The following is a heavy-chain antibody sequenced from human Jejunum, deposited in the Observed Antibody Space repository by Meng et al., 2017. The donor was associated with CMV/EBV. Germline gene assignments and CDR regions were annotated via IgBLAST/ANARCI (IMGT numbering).Heavy chain of an antibody. V-gene: IGHV4-39*07. D-gene: IGHD1-7*01. CDR3: ARDTLGTTNDY. CDR1: SGSINSRNCV. Sequence: TVYSGSINSRNCVWDWSRQPPGKGLGWIASVSYSEDTYYNPSLRSRVTISIDTSKNRFSLNLSSVTAADMALYFCARDTLGTTNDYWGQGTLVTVSS. CDR2: VSYSEDT. J-gene: IGHJ4*02.